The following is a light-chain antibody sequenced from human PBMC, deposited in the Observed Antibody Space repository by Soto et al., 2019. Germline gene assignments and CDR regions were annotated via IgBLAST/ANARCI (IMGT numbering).Light chain of an antibody. CDR2: KTS. Sequence: DILMTQSPSTLSASVGDIVTITCRANQTIDSWVAWFQQKPGKAPKLLIYKTSSLESGVQSMFIGSRSGTEYTLTISGLQPDDFASYYCQQYNTYFSLTFGGGTKVDIK. V-gene: IGKV1-5*03. CDR3: QQYNTYFSLT. CDR1: QTIDSW. J-gene: IGKJ4*01.